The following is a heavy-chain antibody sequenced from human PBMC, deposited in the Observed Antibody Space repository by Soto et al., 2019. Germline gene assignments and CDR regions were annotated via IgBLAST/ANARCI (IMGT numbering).Heavy chain of an antibody. CDR1: GYTFTGYY. V-gene: IGHV1-2*04. CDR3: ARGGGSDSSSWYPTPNYYYYMDV. CDR2: INPNSGGT. D-gene: IGHD6-13*01. J-gene: IGHJ6*03. Sequence: GASVKVSCKASGYTFTGYYMHWVRQAPGQGLEWMGWINPNSGGTNYAQKFQGWVTMTRDTSISTAYMELSRLRSDDTAVYYCARGGGSDSSSWYPTPNYYYYMDVWGKGTRSPS.